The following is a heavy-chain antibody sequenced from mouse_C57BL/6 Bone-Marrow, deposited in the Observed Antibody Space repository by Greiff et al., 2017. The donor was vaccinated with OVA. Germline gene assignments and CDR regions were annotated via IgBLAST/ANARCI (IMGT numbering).Heavy chain of an antibody. CDR2: ISDGGSYT. J-gene: IGHJ2*01. CDR3: ARDYYDYDAGYYLDY. V-gene: IGHV5-4*01. CDR1: GFTFSSYA. Sequence: EVNLVESGGGLVKPGGSLKLSCAASGFTFSSYAMSWVRQTPEKRLEWVATISDGGSYTYYPDNVKGRFTISRDNAKNNLYLQMSHLKSEDTAMYYCARDYYDYDAGYYLDYWGQGTTLTVSS. D-gene: IGHD2-4*01.